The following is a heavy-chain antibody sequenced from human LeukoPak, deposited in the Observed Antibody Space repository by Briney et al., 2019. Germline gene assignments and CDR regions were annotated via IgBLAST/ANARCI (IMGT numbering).Heavy chain of an antibody. Sequence: SETLSLTCTVSGGSISSSSIYWGRTRQPLGKGLEWIGSIFYSGSTYYNPSLKSRVTISVDTSKNQFSLKLSSVTAADTAVYYCARRRIVGAHPRSRFDPWGQGTLVTVSS. CDR2: IFYSGST. V-gene: IGHV4-39*01. D-gene: IGHD1-26*01. CDR3: ARRRIVGAHPRSRFDP. J-gene: IGHJ5*02. CDR1: GGSISSSSIY.